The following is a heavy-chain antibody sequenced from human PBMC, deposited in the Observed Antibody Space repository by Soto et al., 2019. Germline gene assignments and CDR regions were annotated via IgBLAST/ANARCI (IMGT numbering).Heavy chain of an antibody. J-gene: IGHJ4*02. D-gene: IGHD5-18*01. Sequence: GGSLRLSCVVSGFSVSATSIFWVRQATGKGLEWVSLMHRGGSTDNADSVKGRFTTSRDKSKNTLYLHMNGLRVEDTAVYYCARVNTTLVDHFDCWGQGTLVTVSS. CDR2: MHRGGST. V-gene: IGHV3-53*01. CDR1: GFSVSATS. CDR3: ARVNTTLVDHFDC.